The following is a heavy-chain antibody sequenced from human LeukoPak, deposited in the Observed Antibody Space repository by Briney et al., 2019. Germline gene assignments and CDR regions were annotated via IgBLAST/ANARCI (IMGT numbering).Heavy chain of an antibody. CDR2: IDWDGDT. D-gene: IGHD3-22*01. CDR3: ARIYDSSGWLAFDY. CDR1: GFSLSTNGMR. V-gene: IGHV2-70*04. Sequence: SGPTLVNPTQTLTLTCTFSGFSLSTNGMRVNWIRQPPGKALEWLALIDWDGDTFYSTSLKTRLTISKDTSKNQVVPTMTNMDPVDTATYYCARIYDSSGWLAFDYWGQGALVTVSS. J-gene: IGHJ4*02.